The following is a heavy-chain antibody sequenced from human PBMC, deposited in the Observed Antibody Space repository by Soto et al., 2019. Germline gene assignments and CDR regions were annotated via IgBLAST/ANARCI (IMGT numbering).Heavy chain of an antibody. V-gene: IGHV3-23*01. CDR1: GSTFSSYT. D-gene: IGHD1-26*01. CDR2: ISGSGGST. CDR3: TSNVWELLDY. J-gene: IGHJ4*02. Sequence: RSLRPSCAACGSTFSSYTMSWAGRPPGQGLEWVSAISGSGGSTYYADSVKGRFTVSRDNSKNTRYLQMNSLRSEDTPLYYCTSNVWELLDYWGQGTVVTVSS.